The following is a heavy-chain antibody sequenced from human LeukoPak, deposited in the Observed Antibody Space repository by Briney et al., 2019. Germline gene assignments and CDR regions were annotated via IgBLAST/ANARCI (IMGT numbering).Heavy chain of an antibody. J-gene: IGHJ4*02. V-gene: IGHV1-18*04. CDR3: AREGHGSGSYWDY. CDR1: GYTLNTYG. D-gene: IGHD3-10*01. Sequence: ASMKVSCKASGYTLNTYGVSWVRQAPGQGLEWMGWISAYNGNTNYAQTFQDRVTITTDTSTSTVYMELRSLTSDDTAVYYCAREGHGSGSYWDYWGQGTLVTVSS. CDR2: ISAYNGNT.